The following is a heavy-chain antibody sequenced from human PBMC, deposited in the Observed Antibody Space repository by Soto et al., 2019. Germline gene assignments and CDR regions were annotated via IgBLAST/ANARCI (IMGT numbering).Heavy chain of an antibody. CDR2: IGTDGDT. CDR1: GFIFSGYD. Sequence: SLRLSCAASGFIFSGYDMHWVRQATGKRLEWVSGIGTDGDTDYPGSVKGRFTVSREDGKNSMYLQMNNLRAEDTAVYYCARQPKTYCYNGYYYYAMDFWGQGTTVTVSS. D-gene: IGHD1-1*01. V-gene: IGHV3-13*01. J-gene: IGHJ6*02. CDR3: ARQPKTYCYNGYYYYAMDF.